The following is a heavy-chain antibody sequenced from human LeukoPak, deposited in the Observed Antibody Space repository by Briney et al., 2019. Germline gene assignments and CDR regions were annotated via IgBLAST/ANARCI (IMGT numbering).Heavy chain of an antibody. V-gene: IGHV4-38-2*02. CDR1: GYSIISDYY. D-gene: IGHD2-15*01. CDR3: AMTMVVVAATGYFDY. J-gene: IGHJ4*02. CDR2: TYHSGST. Sequence: SETLSLTCTVSGYSIISDYYWGWIRQPPGKGLEWIGNTYHSGSTYYNPSLKSRVTISVDTSKNQFSLKLSSVNAADSAVYYCAMTMVVVAATGYFDYWGLGTLLTVSS.